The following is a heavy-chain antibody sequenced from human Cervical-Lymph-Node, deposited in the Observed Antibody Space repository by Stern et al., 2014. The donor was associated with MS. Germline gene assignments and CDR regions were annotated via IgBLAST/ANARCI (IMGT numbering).Heavy chain of an antibody. D-gene: IGHD2-8*01. Sequence: VQLVESGGGLVKPGGSLRLSCAASGFTFSSYSMNWVRQAPGKGLEWVSSISSSSSYIYYADSVKGRFTISRDNAKNSLYLQMNSLRAEDTAVYYCARDLPHCTNGVCYNDYWGQGTLVTVSS. V-gene: IGHV3-21*01. CDR1: GFTFSSYS. CDR2: ISSSSSYI. CDR3: ARDLPHCTNGVCYNDY. J-gene: IGHJ4*02.